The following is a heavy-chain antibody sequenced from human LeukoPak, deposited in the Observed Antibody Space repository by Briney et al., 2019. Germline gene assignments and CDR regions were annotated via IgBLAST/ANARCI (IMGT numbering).Heavy chain of an antibody. CDR2: IYYTGTT. D-gene: IGHD3-9*01. V-gene: IGHV4-59*01. CDR1: GGSISIYY. J-gene: IGHJ4*02. CDR3: ARGEDFERYYLAY. Sequence: SETLSLTCTVSGGSISIYYWTWIRQIPGKGLEWIGYIYYTGTTNYNPLFESRATISVDTSKNQFSLKLTSVTAADTAVYFCARGEDFERYYLAYWGQGTLVTVSS.